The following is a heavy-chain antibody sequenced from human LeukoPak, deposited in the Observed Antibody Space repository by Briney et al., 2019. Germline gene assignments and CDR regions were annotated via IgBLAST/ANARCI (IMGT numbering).Heavy chain of an antibody. CDR2: ISSSSNHI. CDR3: ARDRGLTYYYDSSGYRPMDV. D-gene: IGHD3-22*01. V-gene: IGHV3-21*01. Sequence: GGSLRLSCAASGFTFDDYAMNWVRQAPGKGLEWVSSISSSSNHIYYADSVKGRFTISRDNAANSLYLQMNSLRAEDTAVYHCARDRGLTYYYDSSGYRPMDVWGKGTTVTVSS. CDR1: GFTFDDYA. J-gene: IGHJ6*03.